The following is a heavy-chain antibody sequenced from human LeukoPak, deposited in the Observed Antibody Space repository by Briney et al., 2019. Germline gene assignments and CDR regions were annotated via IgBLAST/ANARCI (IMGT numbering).Heavy chain of an antibody. Sequence: EASVKVSCKASGGTFSSYAISWVRQAPGQGLEWMGGIIPIFGTANYAQKFQGRVTITADKSTSTAYMELSSLRSEDTAVYYCAREPVEGYSGYDRPTDGGQGTLVTVSS. V-gene: IGHV1-69*06. CDR2: IIPIFGTA. D-gene: IGHD5-12*01. CDR3: AREPVEGYSGYDRPTD. J-gene: IGHJ4*02. CDR1: GGTFSSYA.